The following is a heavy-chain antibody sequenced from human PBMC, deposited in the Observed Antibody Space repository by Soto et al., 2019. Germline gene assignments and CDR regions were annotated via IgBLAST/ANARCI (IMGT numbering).Heavy chain of an antibody. D-gene: IGHD3-9*01. Sequence: GGSLRLSCAASGFTFSNAWMNWVRQAPGKGLEWVGRIKSKTDGGTTDYAAPVKGRFTISRDDSKNTLYLQMNSLKTEDTAVYYCATDPHTLIRYFDWLLMWESYYYGMDVWGQGTTVTVSS. V-gene: IGHV3-15*07. CDR1: GFTFSNAW. J-gene: IGHJ6*02. CDR2: IKSKTDGGTT. CDR3: ATDPHTLIRYFDWLLMWESYYYGMDV.